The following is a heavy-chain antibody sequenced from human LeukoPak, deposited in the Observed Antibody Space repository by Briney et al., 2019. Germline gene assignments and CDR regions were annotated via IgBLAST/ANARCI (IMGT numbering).Heavy chain of an antibody. Sequence: PGGSLRLSCAASGFTFSSYAMSWVRQAPGKGLEWVSAISGSGGSTYYADSVKGRFTISRDNSKNTVYLQMNSLRAEDTAVYYCAKSQRTLTMVRGVEDYWGQGTLVTVSS. V-gene: IGHV3-23*01. J-gene: IGHJ4*02. CDR3: AKSQRTLTMVRGVEDY. CDR1: GFTFSSYA. D-gene: IGHD3-10*01. CDR2: ISGSGGST.